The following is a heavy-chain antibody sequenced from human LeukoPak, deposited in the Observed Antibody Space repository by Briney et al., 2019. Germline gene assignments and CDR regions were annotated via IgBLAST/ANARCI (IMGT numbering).Heavy chain of an antibody. J-gene: IGHJ4*02. CDR1: GYTFTSYD. V-gene: IGHV1-8*01. CDR3: ARGRREIVYGGRGNY. D-gene: IGHD4-23*01. Sequence: GASVKVSCKASGYTFTSYDINRVRQATGQGLEWMGWMNPNSGNTGYAQKFQGRVTMTRNTSISTAYMELSSLGSEDTAVYYCARGRREIVYGGRGNYWGQGTLVTVSS. CDR2: MNPNSGNT.